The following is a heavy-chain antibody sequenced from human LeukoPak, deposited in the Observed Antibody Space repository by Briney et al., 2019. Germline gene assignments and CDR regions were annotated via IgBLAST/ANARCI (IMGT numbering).Heavy chain of an antibody. V-gene: IGHV4-39*01. CDR3: ARHTHSSSWYYFDY. D-gene: IGHD6-13*01. CDR1: GGSISSSSYY. CDR2: IYYSGST. Sequence: SETLSLTCTVSGGSISSSSYYWGWIRQPPGKGLEWIGSIYYSGSTYYNPSLKSRVTISVDTSKNQFSPKLSSVTAADTAVYYCARHTHSSSWYYFDYWGQGTLVTVSS. J-gene: IGHJ4*02.